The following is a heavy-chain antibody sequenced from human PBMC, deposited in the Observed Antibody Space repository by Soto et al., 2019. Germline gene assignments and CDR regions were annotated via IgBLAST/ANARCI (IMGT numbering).Heavy chain of an antibody. D-gene: IGHD7-27*01. Sequence: QVQLQESGPGLVKPSQTLSLTCTVSGGSISTVDYWWSWIRQSPDMGREWIGHIYDGGRTYNNPSLGSRVTTSVDTSESQLSLTLSSVSAADTAVYYCARGPSGDKVDSWGQGTLVTVSS. J-gene: IGHJ4*02. CDR3: ARGPSGDKVDS. V-gene: IGHV4-30-4*01. CDR2: IYDGGRT. CDR1: GGSISTVDYW.